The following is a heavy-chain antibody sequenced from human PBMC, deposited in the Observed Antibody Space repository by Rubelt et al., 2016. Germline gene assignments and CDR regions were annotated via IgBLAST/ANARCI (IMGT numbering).Heavy chain of an antibody. J-gene: IGHJ4*02. CDR1: GGSLSGYF. D-gene: IGHD2-21*01. CDR2: ISHNGRT. Sequence: KPSETLSLTCGVYGGSLSGYFWNWIRQSPGTGLEWIGEISHNGRTTYNLSLKSRVTISIDTSKDQSSLKLTSVTTADTAVYFCARHRADDPIAVFDYWGRGTLVTVSS. V-gene: IGHV4-34*01. CDR3: ARHRADDPIAVFDY.